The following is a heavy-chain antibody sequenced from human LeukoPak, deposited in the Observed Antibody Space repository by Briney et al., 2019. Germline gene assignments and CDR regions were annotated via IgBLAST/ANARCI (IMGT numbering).Heavy chain of an antibody. Sequence: ASVKVSCKASGYTFTGYYMHWVRPAPGQGLEWMGWINPNSGGTNYAQKFQGRVTMNRDTSISTAYMELSRLRSDDTAVYYCARQQVGASGGYYFDYWGQGTLVTVSS. CDR1: GYTFTGYY. CDR3: ARQQVGASGGYYFDY. J-gene: IGHJ4*02. CDR2: INPNSGGT. V-gene: IGHV1-2*02. D-gene: IGHD1-26*01.